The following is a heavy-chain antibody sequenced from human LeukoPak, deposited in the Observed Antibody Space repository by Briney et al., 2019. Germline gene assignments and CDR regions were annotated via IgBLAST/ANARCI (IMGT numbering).Heavy chain of an antibody. CDR3: ARGLYHYDTSGYSAAKYYMDV. J-gene: IGHJ6*03. Sequence: PSETLFLTCAVYGGSFSDNYWTWIRQPLGKGLEFSGEINHSGTTNYNPSLKSRVPLSVDTSKNQFSLRVKSVPAADTAVYYCARGLYHYDTSGYSAAKYYMDVWGKGTTVTVSS. V-gene: IGHV4-34*01. D-gene: IGHD3-22*01. CDR1: GGSFSDNY. CDR2: INHSGTT.